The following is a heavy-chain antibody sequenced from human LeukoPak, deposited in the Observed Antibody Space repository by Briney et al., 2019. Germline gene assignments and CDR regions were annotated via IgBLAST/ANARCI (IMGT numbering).Heavy chain of an antibody. J-gene: IGHJ6*02. V-gene: IGHV3-23*01. Sequence: PGGSLRLSCAASGFTFSSYAMSWVRQAPGKGLEWVSVISGSGGSTYYADSVKGRFIISRDNSKNTLYLQMNSLRAEDTAVYYCARAGAMVRGVIIPDYYGMDVWGQGTTVTVSS. CDR3: ARAGAMVRGVIIPDYYGMDV. CDR2: ISGSGGST. CDR1: GFTFSSYA. D-gene: IGHD3-10*01.